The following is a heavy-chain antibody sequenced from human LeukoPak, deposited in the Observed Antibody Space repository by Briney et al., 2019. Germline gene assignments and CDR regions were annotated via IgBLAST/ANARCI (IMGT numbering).Heavy chain of an antibody. Sequence: GRSLRLSCAASGFSFDDFAMHWVRQAPGKGLEWVSGITWNGGTIDYADSVKGRFTISRDNAKNSLYLQMNSLRAEDTAVYYCADNLSLWGQGTLVTVSS. D-gene: IGHD1-1*01. J-gene: IGHJ4*02. CDR2: ITWNGGTI. V-gene: IGHV3-9*01. CDR3: ADNLSL. CDR1: GFSFDDFA.